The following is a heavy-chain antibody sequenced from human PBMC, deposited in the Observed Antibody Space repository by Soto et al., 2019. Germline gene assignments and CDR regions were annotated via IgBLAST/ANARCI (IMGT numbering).Heavy chain of an antibody. D-gene: IGHD4-17*01. CDR2: IYHSGST. Sequence: QVQLQESGPGLVKPSGTLSLTCAVSGGSISSSNWWSWVRQPPGKGLEWIGEIYHSGSTNYNPSLTTRVTLSVDKSPDQFSLQLSSVTAADPAVYYCARDVHDYGGYAEVNWFDPWGQGTLVTVSS. V-gene: IGHV4-4*02. J-gene: IGHJ5*02. CDR3: ARDVHDYGGYAEVNWFDP. CDR1: GGSISSSNW.